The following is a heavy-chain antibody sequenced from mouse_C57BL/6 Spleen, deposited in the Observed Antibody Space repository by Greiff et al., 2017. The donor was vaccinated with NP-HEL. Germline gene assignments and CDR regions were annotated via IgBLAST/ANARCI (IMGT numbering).Heavy chain of an antibody. CDR3: ARSGGTRYFDY. J-gene: IGHJ2*01. V-gene: IGHV1-69*01. CDR2: IDPSDSYT. CDR1: GYTFTSYW. Sequence: QVQLQQPGAELVMPGASVKLSCKASGYTFTSYWMHWVKQRPGQGLEWIGEIDPSDSYTNYNQKFKGKSTLTVDKSSSTAYMQLSSLTSEDSAVYYCARSGGTRYFDYWGQGTTLTVSS. D-gene: IGHD4-1*01.